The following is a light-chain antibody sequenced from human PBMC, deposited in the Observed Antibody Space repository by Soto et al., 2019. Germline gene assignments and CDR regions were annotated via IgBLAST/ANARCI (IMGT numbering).Light chain of an antibody. CDR3: QQYGSSSWT. Sequence: EIVLTQSPGTLSLSPGERASLSYRASQSVSSSYLAWYQQKPGQAPRLLIYGASSRATGIPDRFSGSGSGTDFTLTISRLEPEDFAVYYCQQYGSSSWTFGQGTKVVMK. CDR2: GAS. V-gene: IGKV3-20*01. J-gene: IGKJ1*01. CDR1: QSVSSSY.